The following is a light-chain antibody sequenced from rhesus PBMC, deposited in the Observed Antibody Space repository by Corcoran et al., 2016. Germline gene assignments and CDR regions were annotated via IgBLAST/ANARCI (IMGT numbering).Light chain of an antibody. J-gene: IGKJ3*01. Sequence: DIQMTQSPSSLSASVGDRVTITCRVSQGIRNWLAWYHQRPGKAPKLLIYRASNLETGVPSRLSGSVSGTGLTLAISSLQPGYIATYYSRQHDNSPFTFGPGTKLEI. CDR3: RQHDNSPFT. V-gene: IGKV1-69*01. CDR1: QGIRNW. CDR2: RAS.